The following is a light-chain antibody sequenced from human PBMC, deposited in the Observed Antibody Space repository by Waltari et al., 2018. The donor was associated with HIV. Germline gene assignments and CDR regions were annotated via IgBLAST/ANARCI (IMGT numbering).Light chain of an antibody. J-gene: IGKJ4*01. CDR1: GAINPY. CDR3: QQYSQFPLS. CDR2: SVS. V-gene: IGKV1-8*01. Sequence: AIRLTQSPSSLSVSTGDGLNLTCRASGAINPYLAWYRQKPGKAPELLISSVSALRTGVPSRFSGSGSGTDFTLSISCLQSDDFGTYYCQQYSQFPLSFGGGTKVE.